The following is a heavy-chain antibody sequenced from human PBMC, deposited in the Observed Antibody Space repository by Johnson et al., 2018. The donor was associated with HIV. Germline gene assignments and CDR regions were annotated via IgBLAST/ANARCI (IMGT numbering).Heavy chain of an antibody. CDR1: GFTFSSYG. CDR2: LSYDGSNK. J-gene: IGHJ3*02. V-gene: IGHV3-30*19. Sequence: QVQLVESGGGLVKPGGSLRLSCAASGFTFSSYGMHWVRQAPGKGLAWVAVLSYDGSNKYYAASVKGRFTISRDNSKNTLYLQMNSLRAEDTAVYYCASCGGDCRDAFDIWGQGTMVTVSS. D-gene: IGHD2-21*02. CDR3: ASCGGDCRDAFDI.